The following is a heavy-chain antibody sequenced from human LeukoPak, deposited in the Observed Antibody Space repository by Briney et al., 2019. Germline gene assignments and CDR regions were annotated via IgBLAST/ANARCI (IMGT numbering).Heavy chain of an antibody. Sequence: SGPTLVKPTQTLTLTCTFSGFSLSTSGVGVGWIRQPPGKALEWHALIYWDDDKRYSPSLKSRLTITKDTSKNQVVLTMTNMDPVDTATYYCAHNYPLSGYFEYYFDYWGQGTLVTVSS. J-gene: IGHJ4*02. CDR3: AHNYPLSGYFEYYFDY. D-gene: IGHD3-22*01. CDR2: IYWDDDK. CDR1: GFSLSTSGVG. V-gene: IGHV2-5*02.